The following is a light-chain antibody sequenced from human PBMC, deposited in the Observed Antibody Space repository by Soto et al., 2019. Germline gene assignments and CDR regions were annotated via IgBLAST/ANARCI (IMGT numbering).Light chain of an antibody. Sequence: IQMTQSPSTLSASVGDRVTITCRASQSITNWLAWYQQKPGKAPKLLIYKASSLKSGVPSRFSGSGSGTEFTLTISSLQPDDFATYYCQYYNSYPLTFGGGTKVEIK. CDR1: QSITNW. CDR3: QYYNSYPLT. V-gene: IGKV1-5*03. CDR2: KAS. J-gene: IGKJ4*01.